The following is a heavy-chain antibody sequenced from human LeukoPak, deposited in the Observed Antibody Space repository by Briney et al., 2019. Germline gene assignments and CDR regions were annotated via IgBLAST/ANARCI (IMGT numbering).Heavy chain of an antibody. J-gene: IGHJ6*03. D-gene: IGHD3-22*01. CDR1: DGSISSYY. V-gene: IGHV4-59*01. CDR2: IYYSGST. Sequence: SETLSLTCTVSDGSISSYYWSWIRQPPGKGLEWIGYIYYSGSTNYNPSLKSRLTISVDTSKNQLSLKLSSVTAADTAVYYCARVNYDSSGYYYSYYYYYMDVWGKGTTVTVSS. CDR3: ARVNYDSSGYYYSYYYYYMDV.